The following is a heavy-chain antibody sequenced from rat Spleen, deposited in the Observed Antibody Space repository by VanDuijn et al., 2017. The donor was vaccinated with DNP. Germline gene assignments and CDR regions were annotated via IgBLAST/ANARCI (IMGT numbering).Heavy chain of an antibody. CDR2: ISYSGST. J-gene: IGHJ1*01. D-gene: IGHD1-3*01. V-gene: IGHV3-1*01. Sequence: EVQLQESGPGLVKPSQSLSLTCSVSGYSITRNYWGWIRKFPGNKMEWMGYISYSGSTSYNPSLKSRISIIRDTSKNQFFLQLNSVTTEDAATYYCARWNYGDWYFDFWGPGTMVTVSS. CDR1: GYSITRNY. CDR3: ARWNYGDWYFDF.